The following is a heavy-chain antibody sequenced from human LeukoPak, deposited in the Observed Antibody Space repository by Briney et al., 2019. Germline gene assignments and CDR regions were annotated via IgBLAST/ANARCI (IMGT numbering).Heavy chain of an antibody. J-gene: IGHJ4*02. V-gene: IGHV1-18*01. CDR2: ISVYNGNT. D-gene: IGHD7-27*01. CDR3: ARVRELGISYYFDS. Sequence: ASAKVSCKASGYSFTSFAISWVRQAPGQGLEWMGWISVYNGNTNSAQKFQGRVTMTTDTSTRTAYMELRSLRSDDTAVYYCARVRELGISYYFDSWGQGTLLTVSS. CDR1: GYSFTSFA.